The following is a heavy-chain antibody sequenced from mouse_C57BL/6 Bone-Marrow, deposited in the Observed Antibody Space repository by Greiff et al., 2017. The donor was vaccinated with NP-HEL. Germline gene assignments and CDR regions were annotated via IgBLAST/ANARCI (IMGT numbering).Heavy chain of an antibody. CDR2: ISDGGSYT. CDR3: ARDGGAFAY. CDR1: GFTFSSYA. V-gene: IGHV5-4*01. Sequence: EVKLMESGGGLVKPGGSLKLSCAASGFTFSSYAMSWVRQTPEKRLEWVATISDGGSYTYYPDNVQGRFTISRDNAKNNLYLQMSHLKSEDTAMYYCARDGGAFAYWGQGTLVTVSA. J-gene: IGHJ3*01.